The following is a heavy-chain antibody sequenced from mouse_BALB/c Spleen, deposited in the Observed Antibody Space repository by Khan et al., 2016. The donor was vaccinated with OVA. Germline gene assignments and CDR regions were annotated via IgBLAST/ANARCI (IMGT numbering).Heavy chain of an antibody. D-gene: IGHD1-1*02. V-gene: IGHV1-77*01. CDR3: AKNYASWFAY. J-gene: IGHJ3*01. CDR1: GYTFTDYV. Sequence: VQLQESGPELVKPGASVKMSCKASGYTFTDYVINWVKQRTGQGLEWIGEIYPGSGSTYYNEKFKDKATLTADKSSNTAYMQLSSLTSEDSAVYFCAKNYASWFAYWGQGTLVTVSA. CDR2: IYPGSGST.